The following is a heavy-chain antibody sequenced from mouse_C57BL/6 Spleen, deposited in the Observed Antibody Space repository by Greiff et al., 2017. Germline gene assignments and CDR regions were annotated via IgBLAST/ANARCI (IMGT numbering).Heavy chain of an antibody. CDR1: GYSITSGYY. Sequence: EESGPGLVKPSQSLSLTCSVTGYSITSGYYWNWIRQFPGNKLECMGYISYDGSNNSNPSLKNRISITRDTSKNQVFLKLNSVTTEDTATYYWARAPPPYYGNGVDYWGQGTTLTVSS. D-gene: IGHD1-1*01. CDR3: ARAPPPYYGNGVDY. V-gene: IGHV3-6*01. CDR2: ISYDGSN. J-gene: IGHJ2*01.